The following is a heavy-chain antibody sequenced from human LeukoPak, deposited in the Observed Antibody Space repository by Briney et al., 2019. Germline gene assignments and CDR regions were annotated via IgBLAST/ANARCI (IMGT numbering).Heavy chain of an antibody. D-gene: IGHD2-21*02. CDR2: LHSNGAFT. CDR3: ARFVVVTAGDY. CDR1: GFTLSNYW. V-gene: IGHV3-74*01. J-gene: IGHJ4*01. Sequence: PGWSLRLSCSASGFTLSNYWMHWVRQAPGKGLVWVARLHSNGAFTTYADSVKGRFTISRDTAKNTLYLQMNSLRVEDTAVYYCARFVVVTAGDYWGQGTLVTVSS.